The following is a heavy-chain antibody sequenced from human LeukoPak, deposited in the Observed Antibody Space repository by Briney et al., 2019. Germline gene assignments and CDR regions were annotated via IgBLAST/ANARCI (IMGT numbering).Heavy chain of an antibody. CDR2: IYNSGST. D-gene: IGHD3-10*02. CDR3: ARLFVRRTDP. V-gene: IGHV4-39*01. CDR1: GGSISSSSYY. J-gene: IGHJ5*02. Sequence: HSETLSLTCTVSGGSISSSSYYWGWIRQPPGKGLEWIGSIYNSGSTYSNPSLKSRVTISVDTSKNQFSLKLSSVTAADTALYYCARLFVRRTDPWGQGTLVTVPS.